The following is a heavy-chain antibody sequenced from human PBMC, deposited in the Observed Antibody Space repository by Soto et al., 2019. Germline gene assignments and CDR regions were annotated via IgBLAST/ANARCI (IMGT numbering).Heavy chain of an antibody. D-gene: IGHD3-9*01. V-gene: IGHV3-33*01. CDR2: IWYDGSNK. J-gene: IGHJ3*02. Sequence: QVQLVESGGGVVQPGRSLRLSCAASGFTFSSYGMHWVRQAPGKGLEWVAVIWYDGSNKYYADSVKGRFTISRDNSKNTLYLQMNSLRAEDTAVYYCARDILGTLRYFDWLLYSPDAFDIWGQGTMVTVSS. CDR1: GFTFSSYG. CDR3: ARDILGTLRYFDWLLYSPDAFDI.